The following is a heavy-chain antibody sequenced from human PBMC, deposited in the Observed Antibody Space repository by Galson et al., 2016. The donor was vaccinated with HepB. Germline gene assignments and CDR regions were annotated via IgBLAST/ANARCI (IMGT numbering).Heavy chain of an antibody. V-gene: IGHV3-23*01. CDR3: SKLYCGGGSCYPRPYYFDF. J-gene: IGHJ4*02. CDR1: GFTFNRHA. CDR2: IRTSDITSGPNT. D-gene: IGHD2-15*01. Sequence: SLRLSCAASGFTFNRHAMSWVRQAPGKGLEWVSIIRTSDITSGPNTYYAESEKGRFTISRDNLRNTVYLQMNRLTAADTAVYFCSKLYCGGGSCYPRPYYFDFWGQGILVTVSA.